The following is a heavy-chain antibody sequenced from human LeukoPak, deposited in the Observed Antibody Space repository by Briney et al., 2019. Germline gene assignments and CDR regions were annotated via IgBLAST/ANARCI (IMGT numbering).Heavy chain of an antibody. V-gene: IGHV3-49*03. CDR1: GFNFGDYA. D-gene: IGHD2-15*01. CDR3: TRDEYGSGSNFFDY. Sequence: GRSLRLSCTASGFNFGDYAMSWFRQAPEKGLEGVGFITNKAFGGTAEYAASVKGRFTISRDDSRSIAYLQMDNLRTEETGVYYCTRDEYGSGSNFFDYWGQGTLVTVST. CDR2: ITNKAFGGTA. J-gene: IGHJ4*02.